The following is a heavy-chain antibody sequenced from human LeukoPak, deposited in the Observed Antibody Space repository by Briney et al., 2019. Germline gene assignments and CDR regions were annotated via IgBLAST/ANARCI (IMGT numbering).Heavy chain of an antibody. V-gene: IGHV1-3*01. Sequence: ASVKVSCKASGYTFTSYAIHWVRQAPGQRLEWMGWTNAGNIDTKYSQKFQARITITRDTSANTAYMELSSLRSEDTAVYYCAREYSGYDRGDYGYWGQGTLVTVSS. J-gene: IGHJ4*02. CDR2: TNAGNIDT. D-gene: IGHD5-12*01. CDR1: GYTFTSYA. CDR3: AREYSGYDRGDYGY.